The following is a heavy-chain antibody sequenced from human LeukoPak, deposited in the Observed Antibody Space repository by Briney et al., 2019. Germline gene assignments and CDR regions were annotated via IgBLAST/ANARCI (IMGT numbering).Heavy chain of an antibody. CDR1: GYTFTSYY. J-gene: IGHJ4*02. CDR2: INPSGGST. V-gene: IGHV1-46*01. D-gene: IGHD2-2*01. Sequence: ASVTVSFTASGYTFTSYYMHWVRQAPGQGLEWMGIINPSGGSTSYAQKFQGRVTMTRDISTSTVYMELSSLRSEDTAVYYCAREGGDIVVVPAAERAYYFDYWGQGTLVTVSS. CDR3: AREGGDIVVVPAAERAYYFDY.